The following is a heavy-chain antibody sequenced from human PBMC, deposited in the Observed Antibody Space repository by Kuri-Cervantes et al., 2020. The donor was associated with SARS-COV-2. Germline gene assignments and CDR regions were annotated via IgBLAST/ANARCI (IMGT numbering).Heavy chain of an antibody. D-gene: IGHD2-15*01. CDR1: GYTFASYG. V-gene: IGHV1-18*04. CDR2: ISAYNGNT. Sequence: ASVKVSCKASGYTFASYGISWVRQAPGQGLEWMGWISAYNGNTNYAQKFQGWVTMTRNTSISTAYMELSSLRSEDTAVYYCARLGGPRGYCSGGSCYWFDPWGQGTLVTVSS. CDR3: ARLGGPRGYCSGGSCYWFDP. J-gene: IGHJ5*02.